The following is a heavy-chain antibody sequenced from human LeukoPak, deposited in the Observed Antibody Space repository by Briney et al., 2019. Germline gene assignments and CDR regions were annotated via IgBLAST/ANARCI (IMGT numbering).Heavy chain of an antibody. V-gene: IGHV4-30-4*01. Sequence: SETLSLTCTVSGGSISSGDYYWSWIRQPPGKGLEWIGYIYYSGSTYYNPSLKSRVTISVDTSKNQFSLKLSSVTAADTAVYYCARASDYHGFFDIWGQGTVVTVSS. J-gene: IGHJ3*02. CDR3: ARASDYHGFFDI. D-gene: IGHD3-10*01. CDR2: IYYSGST. CDR1: GGSISSGDYY.